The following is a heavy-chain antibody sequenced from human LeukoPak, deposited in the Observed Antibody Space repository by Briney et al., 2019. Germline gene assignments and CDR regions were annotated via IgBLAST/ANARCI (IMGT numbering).Heavy chain of an antibody. CDR2: IGASGGST. J-gene: IGHJ6*02. V-gene: IGHV3-23*01. D-gene: IGHD3-10*01. Sequence: GGSLRLSCAASGFTFSGFAMTWVRQAPGKGLEWVSTIGASGGSTYYADSVKGRFTISRDNSKNTLYLQMNSLRAEDTAVYYCAKDLSDTMVRGVIAYYYYYGMDVWGQGTTVTVSS. CDR1: GFTFSGFA. CDR3: AKDLSDTMVRGVIAYYYYYGMDV.